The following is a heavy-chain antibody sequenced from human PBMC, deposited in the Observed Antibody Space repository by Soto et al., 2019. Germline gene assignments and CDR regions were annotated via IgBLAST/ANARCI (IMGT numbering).Heavy chain of an antibody. CDR2: ISSSSSYI. D-gene: IGHD6-13*01. V-gene: IGHV3-21*01. J-gene: IGHJ3*02. CDR1: GFTFSSYS. Sequence: GGSLRLSCAASGFTFSSYSMNWVRQAPGKGLEWVSSISSSSSYIYYADSVKGRFTISRDNAKNSLYLQMNSLRAEDTAVYYCARDSSSWYNAFDIWGQGTIVPVPS. CDR3: ARDSSSWYNAFDI.